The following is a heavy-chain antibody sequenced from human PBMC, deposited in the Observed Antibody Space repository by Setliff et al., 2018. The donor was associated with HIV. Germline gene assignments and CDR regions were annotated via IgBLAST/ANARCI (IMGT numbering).Heavy chain of an antibody. CDR3: ARATASGYDGWDYTHYYGMDV. J-gene: IGHJ6*02. V-gene: IGHV4-34*01. D-gene: IGHD5-12*01. CDR2: ISGST. CDR1: GGSFSGYY. Sequence: SETLSLTCAVYGGSFSGYYWSWIRQHPGKGLEWIGYISGSTDYNPSLKSRVTISLDTSQSQFSLKPSSVTAADTAVYYCARATASGYDGWDYTHYYGMDVWGQGTTVTVSS.